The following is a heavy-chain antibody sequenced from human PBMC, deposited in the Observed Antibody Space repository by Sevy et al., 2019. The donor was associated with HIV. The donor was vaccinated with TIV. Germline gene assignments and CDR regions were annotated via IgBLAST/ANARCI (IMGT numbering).Heavy chain of an antibody. Sequence: ASVKVSCKASGYTFTSYDINWVRQATGQGLAWMGWMNPNSGNTGYAQKFQGRVTMTRNTSISTAYMELSSLRSEDTAVYYCAREVGDYDILTGYYKDYYYGMDVWGQGTTVTVSS. D-gene: IGHD3-9*01. V-gene: IGHV1-8*01. CDR3: AREVGDYDILTGYYKDYYYGMDV. CDR2: MNPNSGNT. J-gene: IGHJ6*02. CDR1: GYTFTSYD.